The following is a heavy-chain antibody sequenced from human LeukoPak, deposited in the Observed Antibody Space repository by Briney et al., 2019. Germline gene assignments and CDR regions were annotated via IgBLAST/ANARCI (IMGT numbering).Heavy chain of an antibody. J-gene: IGHJ3*02. CDR2: ISYDGSNK. V-gene: IGHV3-30*18. D-gene: IGHD6-13*01. CDR1: GFTFSSYG. CDR3: AKGIRVSSSRPLDAFDI. Sequence: ALRPSCAASGFTFSSYGMHWVRQAPGKGLEWGAVISYDGSNKYYADSVKGRFTISRDNSKNTLYLQMNSLRAEDTAVYYCAKGIRVSSSRPLDAFDIWGQGTMVTVSS.